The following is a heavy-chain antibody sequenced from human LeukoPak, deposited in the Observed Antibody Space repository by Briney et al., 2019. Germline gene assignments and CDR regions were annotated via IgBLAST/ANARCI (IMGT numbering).Heavy chain of an antibody. V-gene: IGHV1-18*01. Sequence: PGASVKVSCKASGYTFTNYGISWVRQAPGQGLEWMGWISAYNGDTHYAQKLQGRITMTTDTSTSTAYMELRSLRSDDTAVYYCARDPSNTSGYQIYFDYWGQGTLVTVSS. CDR1: GYTFTNYG. CDR3: ARDPSNTSGYQIYFDY. CDR2: ISAYNGDT. D-gene: IGHD3-3*01. J-gene: IGHJ4*02.